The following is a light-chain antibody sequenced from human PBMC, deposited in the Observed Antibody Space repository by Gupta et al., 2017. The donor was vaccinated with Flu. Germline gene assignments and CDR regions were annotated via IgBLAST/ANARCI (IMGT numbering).Light chain of an antibody. V-gene: IGKV3-15*01. CDR2: GAA. CDR1: ESVSSK. Sequence: PATLSVSPGGRATLSCRASESVSSKLVVCQQKNGQEARSLIIGAAFRGTGSPARCSGSGAGTEDITTTSGRQAEDVAAVYCQQYDSWSRTFGQGTRVEIK. CDR3: QQYDSWSRT. J-gene: IGKJ1*01.